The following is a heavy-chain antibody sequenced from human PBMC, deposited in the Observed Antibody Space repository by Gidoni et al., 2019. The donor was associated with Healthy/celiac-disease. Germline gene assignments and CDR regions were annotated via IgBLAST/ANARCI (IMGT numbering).Heavy chain of an antibody. D-gene: IGHD6-19*01. CDR3: ARTGYSSGWYTVGWLDP. CDR2: IYYSGST. J-gene: IGHJ5*02. CDR1: GGSISSSSYY. Sequence: QLQLQESGPGLVKPSETLSLTCTVSGGSISSSSYYWGWIRQPPGKGLEWIGSIYYSGSTYYNPSLKSRVTISVDTSKNQFSLKLSSVTAADTAVYYCARTGYSSGWYTVGWLDPWGQGTLVTVSS. V-gene: IGHV4-39*01.